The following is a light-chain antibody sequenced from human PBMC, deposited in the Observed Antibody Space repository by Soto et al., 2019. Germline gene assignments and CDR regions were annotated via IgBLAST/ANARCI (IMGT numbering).Light chain of an antibody. V-gene: IGLV3-21*02. CDR3: QVWDNSSAHWV. CDR2: DDI. Sequence: SYELTQPPSVSVAPGQTARITCGGNNIGSKSVHWYQQKPGQAPVLVVYDDIDRPSGIPERFSGSNSGNTATLTISRVEAGDEADYYCQVWDNSSAHWVFGGGTKLTVL. CDR1: NIGSKS. J-gene: IGLJ3*02.